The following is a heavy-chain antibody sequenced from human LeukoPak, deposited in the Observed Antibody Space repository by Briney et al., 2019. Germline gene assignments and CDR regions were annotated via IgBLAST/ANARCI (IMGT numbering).Heavy chain of an antibody. CDR3: AKGGRGYYGSGSYYNTY. D-gene: IGHD3-10*01. V-gene: IGHV3-30*02. CDR2: IQYDGSKK. J-gene: IGHJ4*02. CDR1: GFTFSSYG. Sequence: GGSLRLSCAASGFTFSSYGMSWVRQAPGKGLEWVTFIQYDGSKKYYADSVKGRFTISRDNSKNTLYLEMNSLRAEDTAVYYCAKGGRGYYGSGSYYNTYWGQGTLVTVSS.